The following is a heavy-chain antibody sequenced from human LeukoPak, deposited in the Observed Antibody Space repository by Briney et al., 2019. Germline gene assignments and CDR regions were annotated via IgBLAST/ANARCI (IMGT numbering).Heavy chain of an antibody. Sequence: GESLKISCKASGYSFSTYWIGWVRQMPGKGLEWMGIVYPGDSDTRYSPSFQGQVTVSADRSISTAYLQWNSLKASDTAMYFCARQPGTGANRNAFDLWGQGTKVTVSS. CDR2: VYPGDSDT. J-gene: IGHJ3*01. CDR3: ARQPGTGANRNAFDL. CDR1: GYSFSTYW. V-gene: IGHV5-51*01. D-gene: IGHD4/OR15-4a*01.